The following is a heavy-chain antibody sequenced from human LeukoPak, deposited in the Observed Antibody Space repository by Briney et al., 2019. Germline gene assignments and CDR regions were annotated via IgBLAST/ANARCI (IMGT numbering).Heavy chain of an antibody. CDR1: GYTFTGYY. V-gene: IGHV1-18*04. CDR3: ARAMRYSSGWYFPN. CDR2: ISAYNGNT. D-gene: IGHD6-19*01. Sequence: ASVKVSCKASGYTFTGYYMHWVRQAPGQGLEWMGWISAYNGNTNYAQKLQGRVTMTTDTSTSTAYMELRSLRSDDTAVYYCARAMRYSSGWYFPNWGQGTLVTVSS. J-gene: IGHJ4*02.